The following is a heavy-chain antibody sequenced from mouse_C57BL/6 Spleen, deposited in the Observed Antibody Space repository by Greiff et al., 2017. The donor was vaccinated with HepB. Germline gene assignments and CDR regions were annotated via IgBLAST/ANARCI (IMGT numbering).Heavy chain of an antibody. V-gene: IGHV1-61*01. CDR3: ARGTMVTVDY. J-gene: IGHJ2*01. Sequence: VQLQQPGAELVRPGSSVKLSCKASGYTFTSYWMDWVKQRPGQGLEWIGNIYPSDSETHYNQKFKDKATLTVDKSSSTAYMQLSSLTSEDSAVYYCARGTMVTVDYWGQGTTLTVSS. CDR2: IYPSDSET. CDR1: GYTFTSYW. D-gene: IGHD2-2*01.